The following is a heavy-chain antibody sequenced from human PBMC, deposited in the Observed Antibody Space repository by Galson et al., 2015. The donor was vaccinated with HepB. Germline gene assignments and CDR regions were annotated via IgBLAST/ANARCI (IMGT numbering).Heavy chain of an antibody. CDR1: GITFSRHW. D-gene: IGHD5-12*01. Sequence: SLRLSCAASGITFSRHWMSWVRQAPGKGLEWVANIKPDGSDKFYVGSVRGRFTISRDNAERSLCLQMNSLRAEDTAVYYCASPATGDSSDIWGQGTMVTVSS. CDR2: IKPDGSDK. CDR3: ASPATGDSSDI. J-gene: IGHJ3*02. V-gene: IGHV3-7*01.